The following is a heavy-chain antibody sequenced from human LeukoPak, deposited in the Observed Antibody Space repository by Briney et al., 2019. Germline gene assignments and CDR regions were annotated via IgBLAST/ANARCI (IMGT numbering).Heavy chain of an antibody. D-gene: IGHD6-19*01. CDR1: GFTFSSYW. V-gene: IGHV3-7*01. Sequence: QPGGSLRLSCAASGFTFSSYWMSWVRQAPGKGLEWVANIKQDGSEKYYVGSVKGRFTISRDNAKNSLYLQMNSLRAEDTAVYYCARVPSYSSGWIFDSWGQGILVTVSS. CDR3: ARVPSYSSGWIFDS. CDR2: IKQDGSEK. J-gene: IGHJ4*02.